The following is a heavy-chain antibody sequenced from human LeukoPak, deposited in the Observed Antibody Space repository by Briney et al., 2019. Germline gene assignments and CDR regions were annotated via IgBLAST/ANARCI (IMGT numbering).Heavy chain of an antibody. J-gene: IGHJ6*02. CDR3: ARERCISTSCSHGMDV. Sequence: PGGSLRLSCAASGFTFSSYAMSWVRQAPGKGLEWVSYITSSSDTVYYADSVKGRFTISRDNAKNSLYLQMNSLRAEDTAVYYCARERCISTSCSHGMDVWGQGTTVTVSS. D-gene: IGHD2-2*01. CDR2: ITSSSDTV. V-gene: IGHV3-48*04. CDR1: GFTFSSYA.